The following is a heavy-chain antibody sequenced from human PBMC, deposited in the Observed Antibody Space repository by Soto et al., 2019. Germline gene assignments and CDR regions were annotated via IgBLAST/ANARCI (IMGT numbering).Heavy chain of an antibody. CDR1: GFTFSSYW. CDR2: IKQDGSEK. V-gene: IGHV3-7*01. Sequence: GGSLRLSCAASGFTFSSYWMSWVRQAPGKGLEWVANIKQDGSEKYYVDSVKGRFTISRDNAKNSLYLQMNSLRAEDTAVYYCARDGSSHQGYDAEYFQHWGQGTLVTVSS. D-gene: IGHD6-6*01. J-gene: IGHJ1*01. CDR3: ARDGSSHQGYDAEYFQH.